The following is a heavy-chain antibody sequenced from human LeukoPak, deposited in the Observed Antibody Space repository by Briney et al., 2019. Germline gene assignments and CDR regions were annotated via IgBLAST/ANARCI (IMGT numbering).Heavy chain of an antibody. D-gene: IGHD6-19*01. Sequence: PSETLSLTCTVSGGSISSYYWSWIRQPPGKGLEWIGYIYYSGSTNYNPSLKSRVTISVDTSKNQFSLKLSSVTAADTAVYYCARHPRIAVAGTSLFDYWGQGTLVTVSS. CDR1: GGSISSYY. CDR3: ARHPRIAVAGTSLFDY. J-gene: IGHJ4*02. V-gene: IGHV4-59*08. CDR2: IYYSGST.